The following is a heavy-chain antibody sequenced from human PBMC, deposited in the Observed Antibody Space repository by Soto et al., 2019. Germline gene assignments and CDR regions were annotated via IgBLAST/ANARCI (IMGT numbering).Heavy chain of an antibody. J-gene: IGHJ4*02. V-gene: IGHV2-5*02. D-gene: IGHD3-9*01. Sequence: GPTLVNPTQTLTLTCTFSGFSLSTSGVGVGWIRQPPGKALEWLALIYWDDDKRYSPSLKSRLTITKDTTKNQVVLTMTNMDPVDTATYYCAQAYYDILTGDSYYFDYWGQGTLVTVSS. CDR3: AQAYYDILTGDSYYFDY. CDR1: GFSLSTSGVG. CDR2: IYWDDDK.